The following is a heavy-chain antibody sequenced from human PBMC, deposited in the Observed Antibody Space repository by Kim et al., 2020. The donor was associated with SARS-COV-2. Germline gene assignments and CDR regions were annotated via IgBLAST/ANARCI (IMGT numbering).Heavy chain of an antibody. CDR1: GYTFTGYY. D-gene: IGHD2-2*02. Sequence: ASVKVSCKASGYTFTGYYMHWVRQAPGQGLEWMGWINPNSGGTNYAQKFQGRVTMTRDTSISTAYMELSRLRSDDTAVYYCAREGYCSSTSCYTWVGNWEYYYYYYGMDVWGQGTTVTVSS. J-gene: IGHJ6*02. CDR2: INPNSGGT. CDR3: AREGYCSSTSCYTWVGNWEYYYYYYGMDV. V-gene: IGHV1-2*02.